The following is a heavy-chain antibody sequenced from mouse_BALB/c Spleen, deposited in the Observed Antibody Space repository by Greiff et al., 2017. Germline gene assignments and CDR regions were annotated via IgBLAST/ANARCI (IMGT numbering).Heavy chain of an antibody. CDR3: ARNLITTATLYAMDY. CDR2: IWSGGST. V-gene: IGHV2-2*02. J-gene: IGHJ4*01. CDR1: GFSLTSYG. D-gene: IGHD1-2*01. Sequence: VQGVESGPGLVQPSQSLSITCTVSGFSLTSYGVHWVRQSPGKGLEWLGVIWSGGSTDYNAAFISRLSISKDNSKSQVFFKMNSLQANDTAIYYCARNLITTATLYAMDYWGQVTSVTVSS.